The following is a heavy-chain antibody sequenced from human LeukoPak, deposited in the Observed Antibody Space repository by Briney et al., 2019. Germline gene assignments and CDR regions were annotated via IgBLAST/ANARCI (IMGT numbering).Heavy chain of an antibody. D-gene: IGHD3-10*01. J-gene: IGHJ3*02. CDR2: INARNGNT. V-gene: IGHV1-3*01. Sequence: ASVKVSCKASGYTFTSYAMHWVRQAPGQRLESMGWINARNGNTKYSQKFQGRVTITRDTSASTAYMELSSLRSEDTAVYYCARDPRNYYGSGSYSGAFDIWGQGTMVTVSS. CDR3: ARDPRNYYGSGSYSGAFDI. CDR1: GYTFTSYA.